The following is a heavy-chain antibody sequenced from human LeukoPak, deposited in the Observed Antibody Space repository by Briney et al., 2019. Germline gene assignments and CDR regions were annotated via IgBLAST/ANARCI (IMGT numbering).Heavy chain of an antibody. CDR2: IYYSGST. V-gene: IGHV4-59*05. CDR3: ARSNSVAVAGLGDY. D-gene: IGHD6-19*01. CDR1: GFTFNSYE. J-gene: IGHJ4*02. Sequence: GSLRLSCAASGFTFNSYEMNWVRQAPGKGLEWIGSIYYSGSTYYNPSLKSRVTISVDTSKNQFSLKLSSVTAADTAVYYCARSNSVAVAGLGDYWGQGTLVTVSS.